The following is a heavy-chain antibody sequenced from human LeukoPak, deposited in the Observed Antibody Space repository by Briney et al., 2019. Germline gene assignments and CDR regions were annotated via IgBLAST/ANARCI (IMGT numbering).Heavy chain of an antibody. D-gene: IGHD2-2*01. J-gene: IGHJ4*02. CDR1: GFTFSSYG. CDR2: IRYDGSNK. Sequence: PGGSLRLSCAASGFTFSSYGMHWVRQAPGKGLEWVAFIRYDGSNKNYGDSVQGRFTISRDNSKNTLYLQMNSLRAEDTAVYYCVKQIAGDYCSSSSCYFDYWGQGTLVTVSS. V-gene: IGHV3-30*02. CDR3: VKQIAGDYCSSSSCYFDY.